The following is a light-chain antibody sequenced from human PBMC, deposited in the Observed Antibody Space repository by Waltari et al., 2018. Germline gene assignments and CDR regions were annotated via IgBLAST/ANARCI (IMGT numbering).Light chain of an antibody. CDR1: QAITNY. Sequence: DIQMTQSPSSLSASVGDRVTITCRASQAITNYVAWYQQRPGKAPKLLIYGASTLESGVSSRFSGSGFGRDFTLTISSLQPEDVAVYYCQKYNSAPWTSGQGTRVEV. J-gene: IGKJ1*01. CDR3: QKYNSAPWT. V-gene: IGKV1-27*01. CDR2: GAS.